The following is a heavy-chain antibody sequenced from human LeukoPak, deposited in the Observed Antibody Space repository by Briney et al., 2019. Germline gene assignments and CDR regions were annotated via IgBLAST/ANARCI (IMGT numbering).Heavy chain of an antibody. J-gene: IGHJ4*02. D-gene: IGHD6-6*01. CDR1: GFTFSSYA. Sequence: GGSLRLSCAASGFTFSSYAMSWVRQAPGKGLEWVSAISGSGGSTYYADSVKGRFTISRDNSKNTLYLQMNSLRAEDTAVYYCAKGFEYSSSGLLDYWAREPWSPSPQ. V-gene: IGHV3-23*01. CDR3: AKGFEYSSSGLLDY. CDR2: ISGSGGST.